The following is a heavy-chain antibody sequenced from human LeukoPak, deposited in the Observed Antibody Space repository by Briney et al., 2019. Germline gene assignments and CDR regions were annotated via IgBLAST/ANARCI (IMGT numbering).Heavy chain of an antibody. D-gene: IGHD4-17*01. V-gene: IGHV4-34*01. Sequence: SETLSLTCAVYGGSFSGYYWSWIRQPPGKGLEWIGEINHSGSTNYNPSLKSRVTISVDTSKNQFSLKLSAVTAADTAVYYCARRDYGDSGYFFDYWGRGTLVTVSS. CDR1: GGSFSGYY. CDR2: INHSGST. CDR3: ARRDYGDSGYFFDY. J-gene: IGHJ4*02.